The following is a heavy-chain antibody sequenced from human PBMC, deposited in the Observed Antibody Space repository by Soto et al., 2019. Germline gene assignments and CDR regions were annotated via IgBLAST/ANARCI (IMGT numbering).Heavy chain of an antibody. J-gene: IGHJ5*02. CDR3: AKGYSSGWYFGGYNWFDP. D-gene: IGHD6-19*01. Sequence: QVQLVESGGGVVQPGRSLRLSCAASGFTFSSYGMHWVRQAPGKGLEWVAVISYDGSNKYYADSVKGRFTISRDNSKNTLYLQMNSLRAEDTAVYYCAKGYSSGWYFGGYNWFDPWGQGTLVTVSS. V-gene: IGHV3-30*18. CDR1: GFTFSSYG. CDR2: ISYDGSNK.